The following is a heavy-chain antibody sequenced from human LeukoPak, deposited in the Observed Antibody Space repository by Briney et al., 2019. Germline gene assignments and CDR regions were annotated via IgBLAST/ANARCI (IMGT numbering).Heavy chain of an antibody. CDR1: GFTFSSDG. D-gene: IGHD1-14*01. CDR3: ARDTGYGMDV. CDR2: IKQDGSEK. V-gene: IGHV3-7*03. Sequence: GGSLRLSCAASGFTFSSDGMNWVRQAPGKGLEWVANIKQDGSEKYYVDSVKARFTVSRDNAKNSLYLQMNSLRAEDTAVYYCARDTGYGMDVWGKGTTVTVSS. J-gene: IGHJ6*04.